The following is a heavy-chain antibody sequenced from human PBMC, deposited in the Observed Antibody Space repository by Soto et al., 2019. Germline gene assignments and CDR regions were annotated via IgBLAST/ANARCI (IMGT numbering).Heavy chain of an antibody. CDR1: GFSFSISP. CDR3: ARDPKTSGGQHWAFNYFDS. Sequence: GGSLRLSCAASGFSFSISPMHWVRQAPGKGPEWVALISYDGTNKFYADSVKGRFTISRDNPKSTLYLQVDSLRPEDAAVYYCARDPKTSGGQHWAFNYFDSWGQGTPVTVSS. J-gene: IGHJ4*02. CDR2: ISYDGTNK. V-gene: IGHV3-30-3*01. D-gene: IGHD7-27*01.